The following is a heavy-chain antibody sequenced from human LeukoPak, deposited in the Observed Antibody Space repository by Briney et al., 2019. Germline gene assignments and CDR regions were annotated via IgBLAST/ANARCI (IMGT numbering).Heavy chain of an antibody. J-gene: IGHJ3*02. V-gene: IGHV3-21*01. CDR1: GFTFSSYS. Sequence: GGSLRLSCAASGFTFSSYSMNWVRQPPGKGLEWVSSISSSSSYIYYADSVKGRFTISRDNAKNSLYLQMNSLTAEDTAVYYCARALGSSSGAFDIWGQGTMVTVSS. D-gene: IGHD3-10*01. CDR2: ISSSSSYI. CDR3: ARALGSSSGAFDI.